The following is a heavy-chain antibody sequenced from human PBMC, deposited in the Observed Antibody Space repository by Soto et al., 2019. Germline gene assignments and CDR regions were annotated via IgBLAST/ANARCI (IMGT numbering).Heavy chain of an antibody. CDR1: GYTFTSYG. CDR3: ARVGFDLWSGYSFDY. D-gene: IGHD3-3*01. J-gene: IGHJ4*02. V-gene: IGHV1-18*04. Sequence: ASVEVSCKASGYTFTSYGISWVRQAPGQGLEWMGWISAYNGNTNYAQKLQGRVTMTTDTSTSTAYMELRSLRSDDTAVYYCARVGFDLWSGYSFDYWGQGTLITFSS. CDR2: ISAYNGNT.